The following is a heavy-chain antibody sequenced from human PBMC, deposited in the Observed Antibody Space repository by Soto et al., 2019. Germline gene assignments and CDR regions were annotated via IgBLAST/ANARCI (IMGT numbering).Heavy chain of an antibody. V-gene: IGHV4-59*01. Sequence: SETLSLTCTVSGGSISGDYWSWIRQPPGKGLEWIGYIYNSETTNYNPSLKRRVTISIDTSKNQFSLKLTSLTATDTAVYYCTRGGASSKWLDPWGQGTLVTVSS. CDR2: IYNSETT. J-gene: IGHJ5*02. CDR3: TRGGASSKWLDP. CDR1: GGSISGDY.